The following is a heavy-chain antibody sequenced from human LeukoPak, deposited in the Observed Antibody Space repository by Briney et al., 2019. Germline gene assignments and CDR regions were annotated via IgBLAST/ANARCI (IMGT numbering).Heavy chain of an antibody. D-gene: IGHD3-10*01. CDR2: IYRSGST. Sequence: SETLSLTCAVSGGSITSGAYAWSWIRQPPGKGPEWIGYIYRSGSTSYKPSLKSRLSITIDKSKNQFSLNLRSVTAADTAFYYCARGGGFYGSGTTHFDYWGQGTLATASS. CDR1: GGSITSGAYA. CDR3: ARGGGFYGSGTTHFDY. V-gene: IGHV4-30-2*01. J-gene: IGHJ4*02.